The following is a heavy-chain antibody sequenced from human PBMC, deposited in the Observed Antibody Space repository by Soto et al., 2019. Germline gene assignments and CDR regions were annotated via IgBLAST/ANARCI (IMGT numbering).Heavy chain of an antibody. CDR2: IYYSGTT. CDR1: AGSISSYY. V-gene: IGHV4-59*01. D-gene: IGHD3-3*01. Sequence: SETLSLTCTVSAGSISSYYWSLIRHPPGKGLEWIGYIYYSGTTNYNPSLKSRVTISVDTSKNQFSLKLSSVTAADTAVYYCARGITTRNNDAFDIWGQGTMVTVSS. J-gene: IGHJ3*02. CDR3: ARGITTRNNDAFDI.